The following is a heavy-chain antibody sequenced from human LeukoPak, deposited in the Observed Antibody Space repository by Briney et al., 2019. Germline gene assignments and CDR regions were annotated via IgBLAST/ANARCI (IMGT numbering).Heavy chain of an antibody. CDR1: GFTFSSYA. J-gene: IGHJ5*02. CDR3: AKDFSHFDNWFDP. V-gene: IGHV3-30*02. D-gene: IGHD3-3*02. CDR2: IRYDGSNK. Sequence: GGSLRLSCAASGFTFSSYAMSWVRQAPGKGLEWVAFIRYDGSNKYYADSVKGRFTISRDNSKNTLYLQMNSLRAEDTAVYYCAKDFSHFDNWFDPWGQGTLVTVSS.